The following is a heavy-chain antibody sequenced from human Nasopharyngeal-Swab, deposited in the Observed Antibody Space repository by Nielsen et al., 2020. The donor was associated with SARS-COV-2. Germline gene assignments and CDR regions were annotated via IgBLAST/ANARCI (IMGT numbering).Heavy chain of an antibody. CDR2: ISYVRSNE. V-gene: IGHV3-30*04. CDR3: ARIGYGFFDL. D-gene: IGHD5-18*01. J-gene: IGHJ2*01. CDR1: GFTFTTYT. Sequence: GESLKISCAASGFTFTTYTMHWLRQAQGKGLEWVALISYVRSNEYYADTVKGRFTISRDNSKNTVYLQMNSLRGEDTAVYYCARIGYGFFDLWGRGTLVTVSS.